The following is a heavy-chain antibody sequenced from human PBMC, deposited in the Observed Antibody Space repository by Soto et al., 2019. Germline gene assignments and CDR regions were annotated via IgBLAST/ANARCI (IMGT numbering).Heavy chain of an antibody. D-gene: IGHD5-18*01. CDR3: AGSVRGYSYVSYYYYYGMDV. V-gene: IGHV4-34*01. CDR2: INHSGST. CDR1: GGSFSGYY. Sequence: QVQLQQWGAGLLKPSETLSLTCAVYGGSFSGYYWSWIRQHPGKGLEWLGEINHSGSTNDNPSLKGRCTLSADSSEDPFSVKPRSVTAADTAVYYSAGSVRGYSYVSYYYYYGMDVLGHGSTGTVSS. J-gene: IGHJ6*02.